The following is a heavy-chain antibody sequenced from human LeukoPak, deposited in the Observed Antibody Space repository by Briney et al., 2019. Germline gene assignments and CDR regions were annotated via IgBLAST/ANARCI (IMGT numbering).Heavy chain of an antibody. V-gene: IGHV3-48*03. CDR3: AKCGSYDYIDV. CDR1: GFTFSSYE. Sequence: GGSLRLSCAASGFTFSSYEMNWVRQAPGKGLEWVSYISSSGSTIYYADSVKGRFTISRDNTNNALYLQMSSLRVEDSAVYHCAKCGSYDYIDVWGKGTTVTVSS. D-gene: IGHD2-21*01. CDR2: ISSSGSTI. J-gene: IGHJ6*03.